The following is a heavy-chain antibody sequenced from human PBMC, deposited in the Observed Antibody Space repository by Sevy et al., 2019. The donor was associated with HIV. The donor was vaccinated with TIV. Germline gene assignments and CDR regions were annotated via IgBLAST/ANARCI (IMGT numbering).Heavy chain of an antibody. Sequence: SETLSLTCAVYGGSFRGYYWNWIRQSPGKGLEWIGEINHTGSTHYNPSLKSRVTISVDTSKNQCSLRLSSVTAADTAVYYCARAPPVVVVPGAPSWFDPWGQRTLVTVSS. CDR2: INHTGST. J-gene: IGHJ5*02. D-gene: IGHD2-2*01. V-gene: IGHV4-34*01. CDR3: ARAPPVVVVPGAPSWFDP. CDR1: GGSFRGYY.